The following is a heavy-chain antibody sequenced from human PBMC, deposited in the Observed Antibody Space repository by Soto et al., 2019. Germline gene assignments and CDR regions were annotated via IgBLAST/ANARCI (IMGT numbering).Heavy chain of an antibody. J-gene: IGHJ6*02. CDR1: GFTFSSYA. CDR3: ARSQDGGYDYYYGMDV. Sequence: EVQLLESGGGLVQPGGSLRLSCAASGFTFSSYAMSWVRQAPGKGLEWVSAISGSGGSTYYADSVKGRFTISRDNSKNSLYLQMNSLRAEDTAVYYCARSQDGGYDYYYGMDVWGQGTTVTVSS. CDR2: ISGSGGST. V-gene: IGHV3-23*01. D-gene: IGHD2-15*01.